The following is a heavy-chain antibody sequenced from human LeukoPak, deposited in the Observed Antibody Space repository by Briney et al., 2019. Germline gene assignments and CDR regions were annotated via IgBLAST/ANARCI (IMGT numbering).Heavy chain of an antibody. Sequence: ASVKVSCKASGYTFTSYSIHWVRQASGQGLEWMGVINPSCGSTRYAQKFQGRVTVTRDTSTSTVYLELRSLRSEDTAVYYCARLSFLGAFDIWGQGTMVTVSS. CDR2: INPSCGST. V-gene: IGHV1-46*01. CDR1: GYTFTSYS. D-gene: IGHD2/OR15-2a*01. J-gene: IGHJ3*02. CDR3: ARLSFLGAFDI.